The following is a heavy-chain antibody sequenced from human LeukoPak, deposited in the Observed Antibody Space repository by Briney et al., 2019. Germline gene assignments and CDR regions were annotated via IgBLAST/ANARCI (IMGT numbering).Heavy chain of an antibody. D-gene: IGHD3-22*01. Sequence: GGSLRPSCAASGFTFSSYAMSWVRQAPGKGLEWVSAISGSGGSTYYANSVKGRFTISRDNSKNTLYLQMNSLRAEDTAVYYCAKANSYYDSSGYCDYWGQGTLVTVSS. V-gene: IGHV3-23*01. CDR3: AKANSYYDSSGYCDY. CDR2: ISGSGGST. CDR1: GFTFSSYA. J-gene: IGHJ4*02.